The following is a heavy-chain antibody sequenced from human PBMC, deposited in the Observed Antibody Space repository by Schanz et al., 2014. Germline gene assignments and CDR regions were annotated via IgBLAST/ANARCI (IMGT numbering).Heavy chain of an antibody. CDR2: ISPYNGNT. D-gene: IGHD3-10*01. CDR3: ARDRRLQRQSGWDY. CDR1: GYTFTNYG. V-gene: IGHV1-18*01. Sequence: QVRLVQSGAELKMPGATVKVSCETSGYTFTNYGVSWVRQAPGQGLEWVAWISPYNGNTAYAQNLKGRVRMTTATSTATAYMELRSLTSDDTAVYYCARDRRLQRQSGWDYWGQGTLVTVSS. J-gene: IGHJ4*02.